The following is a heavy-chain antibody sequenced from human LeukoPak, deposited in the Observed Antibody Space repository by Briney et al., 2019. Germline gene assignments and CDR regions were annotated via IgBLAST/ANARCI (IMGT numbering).Heavy chain of an antibody. J-gene: IGHJ4*02. CDR2: THTNGRT. D-gene: IGHD4-17*01. Sequence: SETLSLTCTVSGGTINSHYWSWTRQPPGEGLEWIAYTHTNGRTKYNPSLKSRVSISLDTSKNQVSLKLYSVTAADTAVYFCARHYLYGDSSWDSWGPGNLVIVSS. CDR3: ARHYLYGDSSWDS. CDR1: GGTINSHY. V-gene: IGHV4-4*09.